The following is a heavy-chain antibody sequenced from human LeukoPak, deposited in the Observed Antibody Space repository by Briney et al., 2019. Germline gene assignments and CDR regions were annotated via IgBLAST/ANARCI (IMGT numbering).Heavy chain of an antibody. CDR1: NYSISSGYY. CDR2: INHSGST. D-gene: IGHD3-10*01. CDR3: ASGRGDILWFGELSLRYYYYMDV. Sequence: PSETLSLTCTVSNYSISSGYYWSWIRQPPGKGLEWIGEINHSGSTNYNPSLKSRVTISVDTSKNQFSLKLSSVTAADTAVYYCASGRGDILWFGELSLRYYYYMDVWGKGTTVTVSS. J-gene: IGHJ6*03. V-gene: IGHV4-38-2*02.